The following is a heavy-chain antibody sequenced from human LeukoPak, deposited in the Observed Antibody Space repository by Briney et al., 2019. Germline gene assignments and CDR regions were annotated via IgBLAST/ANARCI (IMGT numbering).Heavy chain of an antibody. CDR3: ARFTPMVRGVNSYYFDY. CDR1: GVSISSYY. Sequence: PSETLSLTCTVSGVSISSYYWSWIRQPPGKGLEWIGYIYYSGSTNYNPSLKSRVTISVDTSKNQFSLKLSSVTAADTAVYYCARFTPMVRGVNSYYFDYWGQGTLVTVSS. V-gene: IGHV4-59*08. D-gene: IGHD3-10*01. J-gene: IGHJ4*02. CDR2: IYYSGST.